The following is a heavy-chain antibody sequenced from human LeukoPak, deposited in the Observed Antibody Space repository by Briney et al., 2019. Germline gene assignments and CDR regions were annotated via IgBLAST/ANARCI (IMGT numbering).Heavy chain of an antibody. V-gene: IGHV4-4*02. CDR1: GGSITNTNY. D-gene: IGHD1-1*01. CDR2: ISHTGST. J-gene: IGHJ4*02. CDR3: ARRVSGTMFRGFEY. Sequence: SGTLSLTCGVSGGSITNTNYWTWVRQPPGKGLEWIGSISHTGSTYYNPSLKSRVTMPVDTSKNQFSLKLSSVTAADTAVYYCARRVSGTMFRGFEYWGQGTLVIVSS.